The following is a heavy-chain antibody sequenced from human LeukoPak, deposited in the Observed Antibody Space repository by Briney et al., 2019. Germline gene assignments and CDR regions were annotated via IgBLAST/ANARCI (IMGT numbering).Heavy chain of an antibody. Sequence: GGSLRLSCAASGFTLSGYSMNWVRQAPGKGLEWVSYISGSGTTIYYADSVKGRFTISRDNAKNSLYLQMNSLRAEDTAIYYCARLDEAFDNWGQGALVTVSS. CDR3: ARLDEAFDN. CDR2: ISGSGTTI. CDR1: GFTLSGYS. D-gene: IGHD5-24*01. V-gene: IGHV3-48*04. J-gene: IGHJ4*02.